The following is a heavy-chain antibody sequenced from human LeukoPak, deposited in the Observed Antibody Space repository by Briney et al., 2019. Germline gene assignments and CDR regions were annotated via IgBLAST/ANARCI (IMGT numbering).Heavy chain of an antibody. Sequence: PGKSLRLSCVASGFTFSSYGVHWVRQAPGKGPEWVAVISYDGSDRYYANFVKGRFTISRDNSKNTLFLQTNRMRPEDTAVYYCAKGVSRGVDPTGLEYWGQGTLVTVSS. J-gene: IGHJ4*02. CDR1: GFTFSSYG. D-gene: IGHD1-1*01. CDR3: AKGVSRGVDPTGLEY. CDR2: ISYDGSDR. V-gene: IGHV3-30*18.